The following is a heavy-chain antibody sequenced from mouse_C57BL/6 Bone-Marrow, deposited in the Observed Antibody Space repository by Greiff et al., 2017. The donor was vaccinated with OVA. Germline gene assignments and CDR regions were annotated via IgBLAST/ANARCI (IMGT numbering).Heavy chain of an antibody. D-gene: IGHD6-1*01. J-gene: IGHJ1*03. CDR2: IYPGSGST. V-gene: IGHV1-55*01. CDR1: GYTFTSYW. CDR3: ARGRIRGSLSFDV. Sequence: VQLQQPGAELVKPGASVKMSCKASGYTFTSYWITWVKQRPGQGLEWIGDIYPGSGSTNYNEKFKSKATLTVDTSSSTAYMQLSSLTSEDSAVYYCARGRIRGSLSFDVWGTGTTVTVSS.